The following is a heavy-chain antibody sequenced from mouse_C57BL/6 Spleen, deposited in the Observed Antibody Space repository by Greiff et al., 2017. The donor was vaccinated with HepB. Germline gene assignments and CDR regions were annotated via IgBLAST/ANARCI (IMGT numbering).Heavy chain of an antibody. CDR3: ARDRDYGTLFDY. D-gene: IGHD1-1*01. CDR2: ISDGGSYT. Sequence: EVHLVESGGGLVKPGGSLKLSCAASGFTFSSYAMSWVRQTPEKRLEWVATISDGGSYTYYPDNVKGRFTISRDNAKNNLYLQMSHLKSEDTAIYYCARDRDYGTLFDYWGQGTTLTVSS. V-gene: IGHV5-4*01. CDR1: GFTFSSYA. J-gene: IGHJ2*01.